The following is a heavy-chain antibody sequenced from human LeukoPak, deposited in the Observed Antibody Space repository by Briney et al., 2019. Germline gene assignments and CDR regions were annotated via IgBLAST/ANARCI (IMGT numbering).Heavy chain of an antibody. CDR3: ARDLPRITIFGVVIPQTRYPGSPDY. Sequence: GGSLRLSCAASGFSFCSYWMSWVRRAPGKGLEWVANIKQDGNEIYYVDSVKGRFTISRDNAKNSLYLQMNSLRAEDTAVYYCARDLPRITIFGVVIPQTRYPGSPDYWGQGTLVTVSS. D-gene: IGHD3-3*01. J-gene: IGHJ4*02. CDR2: IKQDGNEI. V-gene: IGHV3-7*01. CDR1: GFSFCSYW.